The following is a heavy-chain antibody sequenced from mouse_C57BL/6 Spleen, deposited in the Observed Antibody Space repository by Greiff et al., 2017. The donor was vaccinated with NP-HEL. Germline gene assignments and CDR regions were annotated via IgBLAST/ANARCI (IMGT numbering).Heavy chain of an antibody. J-gene: IGHJ4*01. CDR2: INPNYGTT. V-gene: IGHV1-39*01. CDR3: ARGGITTVPYYAMDY. CDR1: GYSFTDYN. D-gene: IGHD1-1*01. Sequence: VHVKQSGPELVKPGASVKISCKASGYSFTDYNMNWVKQSNGKSLEWIGVINPNYGTTSYNQKFKGKATLTVDQSSSTAYMQLNSLTSEDSAVYYCARGGITTVPYYAMDYWGQGTSVTVSS.